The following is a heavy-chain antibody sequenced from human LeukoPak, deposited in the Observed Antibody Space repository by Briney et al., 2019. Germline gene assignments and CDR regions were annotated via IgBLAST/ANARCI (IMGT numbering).Heavy chain of an antibody. CDR1: GYTCTSYD. Sequence: ASVKVSCKASGYTCTSYDINWVRQATGQGLEWMGWMNPNSGNTGYAQKFQGRVTMTRNTSISTAYMELSSLRSEDTAVYYCAITYYYDSSGLSGLNWFDPWGQGTLVTVSS. CDR2: MNPNSGNT. CDR3: AITYYYDSSGLSGLNWFDP. J-gene: IGHJ5*02. D-gene: IGHD3-22*01. V-gene: IGHV1-8*01.